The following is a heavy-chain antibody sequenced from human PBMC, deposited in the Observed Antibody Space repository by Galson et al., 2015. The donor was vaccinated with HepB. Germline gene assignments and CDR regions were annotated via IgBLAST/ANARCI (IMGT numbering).Heavy chain of an antibody. CDR1: GFTFSSYG. V-gene: IGHV3-33*01. Sequence: SLRLSCAASGFTFSSYGMHWVRQAPGKGLEWVAVIWYDGSNKYYADSVKGRFTISRDNSKNTLYLQMNSLRAEDTAVYYCARDLSPRWSYYDSSGYYVSWYYYGMDVWGQGTTVTVSS. J-gene: IGHJ6*02. CDR3: ARDLSPRWSYYDSSGYYVSWYYYGMDV. CDR2: IWYDGSNK. D-gene: IGHD3-22*01.